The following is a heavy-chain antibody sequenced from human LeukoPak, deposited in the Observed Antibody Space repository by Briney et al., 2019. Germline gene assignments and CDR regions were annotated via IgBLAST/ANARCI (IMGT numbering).Heavy chain of an antibody. J-gene: IGHJ5*02. D-gene: IGHD5-18*01. CDR1: GFTFSKYA. V-gene: IGHV3-48*01. CDR3: ARDGDSYGYGGDWFDP. Sequence: SGGSLRLSCAASGFTFSKYAMSWVRQAPGKGLEWVSYISSSSSTIYYADSVKGRFTISRDNAKNSLYLQMNSLRAEDTAVYYCARDGDSYGYGGDWFDPWGQGTLVTVSS. CDR2: ISSSSSTI.